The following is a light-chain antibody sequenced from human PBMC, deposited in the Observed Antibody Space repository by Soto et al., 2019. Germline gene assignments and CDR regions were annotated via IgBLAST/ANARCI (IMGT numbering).Light chain of an antibody. CDR2: GAS. J-gene: IGKJ1*01. CDR1: QSIANY. V-gene: IGKV1-39*01. CDR3: QQSYSTPQT. Sequence: DIQMTQSPSSLSASVGDRVTITCRASQSIANYLNWYQQKPGKAPKLLIYGASSLPSGVPSRFSGSGSGTDFTLTISSLQPEDFATYYCQQSYSTPQTFGQGTKVEIK.